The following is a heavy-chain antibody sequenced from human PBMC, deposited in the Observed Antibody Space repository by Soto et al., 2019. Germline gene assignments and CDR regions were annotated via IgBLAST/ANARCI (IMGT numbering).Heavy chain of an antibody. Sequence: SQTLSLTCAISGDIVSSNTGAWNWIRQSPSRGLEWLGRTYYRSKWYNDYAPSVKGRININPDTSSTRFSLQLNSVTPEDTAVYYCARGSAFDISGKGTTVTV. J-gene: IGHJ3*02. CDR2: TYYRSKWYN. CDR1: GDIVSSNTGA. CDR3: ARGSAFDI. V-gene: IGHV6-1*01.